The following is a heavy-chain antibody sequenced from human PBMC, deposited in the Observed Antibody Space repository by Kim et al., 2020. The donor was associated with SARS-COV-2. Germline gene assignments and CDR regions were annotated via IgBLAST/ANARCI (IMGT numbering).Heavy chain of an antibody. J-gene: IGHJ1*01. Sequence: SETLSLTCTVSGGSISSSSYYWGWIRQPPGKGLEWIGSIYYSGSTYYNPSLKSRVTISVDTSKNQFSLKLSSVTAADTAVYYCARQGELRYFDWLLGDFQHWGQGTLVTVSS. V-gene: IGHV4-39*01. CDR3: ARQGELRYFDWLLGDFQH. D-gene: IGHD3-9*01. CDR1: GGSISSSSYY. CDR2: IYYSGST.